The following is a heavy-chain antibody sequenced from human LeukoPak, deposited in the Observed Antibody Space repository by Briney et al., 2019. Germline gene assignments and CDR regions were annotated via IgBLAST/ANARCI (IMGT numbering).Heavy chain of an antibody. CDR3: ARGGAARPDY. CDR2: ISSSSSYI. CDR1: RFTFSSYS. Sequence: GGSLRLSCAASRFTFSSYSMNWVRQAPGKGLEWVSSISSSSSYIYYADSVKGRFTISRDNAKNSLYLQMNSLRAEDTAIYYCARGGAARPDYWGQGVLVTVSS. J-gene: IGHJ4*02. V-gene: IGHV3-21*01. D-gene: IGHD6-6*01.